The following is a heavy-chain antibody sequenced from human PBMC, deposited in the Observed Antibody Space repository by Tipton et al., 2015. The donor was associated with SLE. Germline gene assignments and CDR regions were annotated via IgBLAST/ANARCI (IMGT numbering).Heavy chain of an antibody. J-gene: IGHJ5*02. Sequence: QLVQSGAEVKKPGSSVKVSCTASGGSFDNFAVSWVRQAPGQGLEWMGWINVYNGNTNYAQKLQGRVTLTTDTSTSTAYMELRSLRSDDTAVYYCAMLRFLEWLTDPVDPGGQGTLVTVSS. D-gene: IGHD3-3*01. CDR2: INVYNGNT. CDR1: GGSFDNFA. V-gene: IGHV1-18*01. CDR3: AMLRFLEWLTDPVDP.